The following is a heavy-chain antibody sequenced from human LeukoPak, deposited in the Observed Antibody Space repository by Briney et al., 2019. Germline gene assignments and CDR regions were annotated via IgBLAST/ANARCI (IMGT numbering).Heavy chain of an antibody. CDR2: IIPIFGTA. CDR3: ARGKEVITMLRGLKPGYYFGY. J-gene: IGHJ4*02. D-gene: IGHD3-10*01. Sequence: SVKVSCKASGGTFSSYAISWVRQAPGQGLEWMGGIIPIFGTANYAQKFQGRVTITADKSTSTAYMELSSLRSEDTAVYYCARGKEVITMLRGLKPGYYFGYWGQGTLVTVSS. CDR1: GGTFSSYA. V-gene: IGHV1-69*06.